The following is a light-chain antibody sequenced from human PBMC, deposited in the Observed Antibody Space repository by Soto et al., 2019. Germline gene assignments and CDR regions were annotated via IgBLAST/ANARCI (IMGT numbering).Light chain of an antibody. CDR3: QQAYGFPVT. V-gene: IGKV1-12*01. CDR2: AAS. CDR1: QGLSSW. Sequence: DIQMTQSPSSISASVGDRVTITCRASQGLSSWLAWYQQRPGKAPKLLIYAASNLQSGVPSRFSGSGSGTDFTLTIDSLQPEDFATYYCQQAYGFPVTFGQGTRLEIK. J-gene: IGKJ5*01.